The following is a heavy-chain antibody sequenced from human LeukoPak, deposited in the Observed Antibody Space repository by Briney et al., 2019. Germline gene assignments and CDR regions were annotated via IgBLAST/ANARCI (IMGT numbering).Heavy chain of an antibody. CDR3: ARGQRSNSNWFDP. CDR2: IYHSGST. V-gene: IGHV4-30-2*01. D-gene: IGHD4-11*01. J-gene: IGHJ5*02. Sequence: TSETLSLTCAVSGGSISSGGYSWSWIRQPPGKGLEWIGYIYHSGSTYYNPSLKSRVTISVDRSKNQFSLKLSSVTAADTAVYYCARGQRSNSNWFDPWGQGTLVTVSS. CDR1: GGSISSGGYS.